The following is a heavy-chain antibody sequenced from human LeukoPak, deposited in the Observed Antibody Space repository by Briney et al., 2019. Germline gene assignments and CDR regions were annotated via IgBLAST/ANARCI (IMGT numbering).Heavy chain of an antibody. V-gene: IGHV3-23*01. Sequence: GGSLRLSCAASGFSFGYYGMSWVRQAPGKGLEWVSAISASGGSTYYADSVKGRFTISRDNSKNTLYLQMNSLKGDDTAVYYCAKDSAFYYIDVWGKGTTVIISS. D-gene: IGHD3-10*01. CDR2: ISASGGST. CDR3: AKDSAFYYIDV. J-gene: IGHJ6*03. CDR1: GFSFGYYG.